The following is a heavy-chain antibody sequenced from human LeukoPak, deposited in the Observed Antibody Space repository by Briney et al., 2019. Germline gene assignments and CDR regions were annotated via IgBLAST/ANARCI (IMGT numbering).Heavy chain of an antibody. Sequence: SLKVSCKASGGTFSSYAISWVRQAPGQGLEWMGRISPILGIANYAQKFQGRVTITADKSTSTAYMELSSLRSEDTAVYYCARGRDIVLMVYAMGGFDYWGQGTLVTVSS. V-gene: IGHV1-69*04. J-gene: IGHJ4*02. D-gene: IGHD2-8*01. CDR1: GGTFSSYA. CDR3: ARGRDIVLMVYAMGGFDY. CDR2: ISPILGIA.